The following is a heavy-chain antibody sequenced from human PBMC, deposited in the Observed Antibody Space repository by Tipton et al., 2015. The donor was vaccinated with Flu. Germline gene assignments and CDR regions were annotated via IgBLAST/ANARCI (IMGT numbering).Heavy chain of an antibody. V-gene: IGHV4-34*01. J-gene: IGHJ4*02. Sequence: TLSLTCAVYGGSFSGYYWNWIRQPPGKGLEWIGEINHSGSTNYNPSLKSRVTISIDTSKNQFSLKLTSVTAADTAVYYCARDRWEYIRGFDSWGQGTLVTVSP. CDR3: ARDRWEYIRGFDS. CDR1: GGSFSGYY. CDR2: INHSGST. D-gene: IGHD2/OR15-2a*01.